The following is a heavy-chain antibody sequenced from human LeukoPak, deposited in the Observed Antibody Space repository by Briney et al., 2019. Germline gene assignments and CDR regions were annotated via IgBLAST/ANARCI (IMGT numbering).Heavy chain of an antibody. CDR2: IYYSGST. J-gene: IGHJ4*02. CDR1: GGSISSYY. D-gene: IGHD3-22*01. CDR3: ARDTSGYRRGSFDY. Sequence: PSETLSLTCTVSGGSISSYYWSWIRQPPAEGLEWIGYIYYSGSTNYNPSLKSRVTISVDTSNNQFSLKLSSVTAADTAVYYCARDTSGYRRGSFDYWGQGTLVTVSS. V-gene: IGHV4-59*01.